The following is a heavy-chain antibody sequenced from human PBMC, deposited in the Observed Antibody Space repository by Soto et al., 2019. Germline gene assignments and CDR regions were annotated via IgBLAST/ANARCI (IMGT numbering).Heavy chain of an antibody. CDR2: IIPIFGTA. D-gene: IGHD1-20*01. J-gene: IGHJ6*02. Sequence: ASVKVSCKASGGTFSSYAISWVRQAPGQGLEWMGGIIPIFGTANYAQKFQGRVTITADKSTSTAYMELSSLRSEDTAVYYCARDYTRYYNYGMDVWGQGTTVTVSS. CDR3: ARDYTRYYNYGMDV. V-gene: IGHV1-69*06. CDR1: GGTFSSYA.